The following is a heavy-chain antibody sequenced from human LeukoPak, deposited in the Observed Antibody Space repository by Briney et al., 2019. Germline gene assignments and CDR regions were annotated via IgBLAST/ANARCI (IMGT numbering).Heavy chain of an antibody. CDR3: ARDPYSGSYVDYYYYYYMDV. Sequence: GGSLRLSCAASGFTFSSYWMNWVRQAPGKGLEWVSSITSSSSYIYYADSVKGRFTISRDNAKDSLYLHINSLRAEDTAVYYCARDPYSGSYVDYYYYYYMDVWGKGTTVTISS. CDR2: ITSSSSYI. D-gene: IGHD1-26*01. J-gene: IGHJ6*03. V-gene: IGHV3-21*01. CDR1: GFTFSSYW.